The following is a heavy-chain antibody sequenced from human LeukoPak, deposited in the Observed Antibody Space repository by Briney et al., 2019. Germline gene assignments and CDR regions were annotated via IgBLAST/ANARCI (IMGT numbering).Heavy chain of an antibody. CDR1: RFTFSSYG. V-gene: IGHV3-30*02. CDR3: ARVGRLEYGDFVAFDY. CDR2: IRYDGSNK. Sequence: GGSLRLSCAASRFTFSSYGMHWVRQAPGKGLEWVAFIRYDGSNKYYADSVKGRFPIYRDNSKNTLYLQMNSLRAADTAVYYCARVGRLEYGDFVAFDYWGQGALVAVSS. D-gene: IGHD4-17*01. J-gene: IGHJ4*02.